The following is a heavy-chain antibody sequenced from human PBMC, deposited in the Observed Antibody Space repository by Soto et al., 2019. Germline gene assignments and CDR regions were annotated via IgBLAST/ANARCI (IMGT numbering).Heavy chain of an antibody. D-gene: IGHD2-2*01. CDR2: INHSGST. V-gene: IGHV4-34*01. J-gene: IGHJ6*03. CDR1: GGSFSGYY. Sequence: SETLSLTCAVYGGSFSGYYWSWIRQPPGKGLEWIGEINHSGSTNYNPSLKSRVTISVDTSKNQFSLKLSFVTAADTAVYYCARGYSIRRYCSSTSCYGGPGSYYYYYMDVWGKGTTVTVSS. CDR3: ARGYSIRRYCSSTSCYGGPGSYYYYYMDV.